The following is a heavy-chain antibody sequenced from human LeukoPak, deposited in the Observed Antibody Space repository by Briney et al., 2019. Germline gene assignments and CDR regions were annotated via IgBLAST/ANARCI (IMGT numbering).Heavy chain of an antibody. D-gene: IGHD6-6*01. CDR1: SFTFSSYW. CDR3: AREGHSSSSGSNWFDP. CDR2: IKQDGSDR. J-gene: IGHJ5*02. Sequence: PGGSLTLSCAASSFTFSSYWMSWVPQAPRKGLEWVANIKQDGSDRYYVDSVKGRFTISRDNAKNSLYLQMNSLRAEDTAVYYCAREGHSSSSGSNWFDPWGQGTLVTVSS. V-gene: IGHV3-7*01.